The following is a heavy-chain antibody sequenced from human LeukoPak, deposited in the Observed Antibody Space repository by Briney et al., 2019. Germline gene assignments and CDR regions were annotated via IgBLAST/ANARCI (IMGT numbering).Heavy chain of an antibody. CDR3: AKDYRCSYPYYFAY. Sequence: GGSLRLSCAASGFTFSSYGMHWVRQAPGKGLEWVAVISYDGSNKYYADSVKGRFTISRDNSKNTLYLQMNSLRAEDTAVYYCAKDYRCSYPYYFAYWGQGTLVTVSS. D-gene: IGHD1-26*01. J-gene: IGHJ4*02. V-gene: IGHV3-30*18. CDR1: GFTFSSYG. CDR2: ISYDGSNK.